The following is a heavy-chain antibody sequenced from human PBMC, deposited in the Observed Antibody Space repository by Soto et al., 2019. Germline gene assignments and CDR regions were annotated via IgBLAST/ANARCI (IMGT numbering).Heavy chain of an antibody. CDR3: TRWKETYTDY. CDR2: LRSKFYGGTT. Sequence: GGSLRLSCTASGFTFGDYALSWFRQAPGKGLEWVAFLRSKFYGGTTEYAASVRGRFTISGDESKSIAYLQLNSLKTDDTGVYYCTRWKETYTDYWGQGTLVTVSS. CDR1: GFTFGDYA. D-gene: IGHD1-1*01. J-gene: IGHJ4*02. V-gene: IGHV3-49*03.